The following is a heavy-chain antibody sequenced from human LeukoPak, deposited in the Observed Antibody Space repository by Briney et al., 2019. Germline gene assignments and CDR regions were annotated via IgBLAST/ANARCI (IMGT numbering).Heavy chain of an antibody. CDR3: AKEPWFGEFDP. D-gene: IGHD3-10*01. CDR1: GFTFSSYA. CDR2: ISYDGSNK. Sequence: PGGSLRLSCAASGFTFSSYAMHWVRQAPGKGLEWVAVISYDGSNKYYADSVKGRFTISRDNSKNTLYLQMNSLRAEDTAVYYCAKEPWFGEFDPWGQGTLVTVSS. V-gene: IGHV3-30-3*01. J-gene: IGHJ5*02.